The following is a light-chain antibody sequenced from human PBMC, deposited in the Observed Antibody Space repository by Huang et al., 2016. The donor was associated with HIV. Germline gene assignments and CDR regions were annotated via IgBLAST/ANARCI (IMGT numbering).Light chain of an antibody. J-gene: IGKJ1*01. CDR3: QQYNSFPWT. Sequence: DIQMTQSSSTLSASVGDRVTFACRASQSISTWLAWYQQKPGRAPNLLIYEASTLESGVPSRFRGGGSGTDFTLTISSLQPDDFATYYCQQYNSFPWTFGQGTKVEV. CDR1: QSISTW. V-gene: IGKV1-5*01. CDR2: EAS.